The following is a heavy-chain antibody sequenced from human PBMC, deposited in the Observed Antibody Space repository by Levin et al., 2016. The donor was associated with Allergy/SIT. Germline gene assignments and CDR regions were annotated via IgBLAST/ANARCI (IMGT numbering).Heavy chain of an antibody. CDR2: ISYDGSNK. Sequence: GESLKISCAASGFTFSSYGMHWVRQAPGKGLEWVAVISYDGSNKYYADSVKGRFTISRDNSKNTLYLQMNSLRAEDTAVYYCARSWVEMATMTYWGQGTLVTVSS. CDR3: ARSWVEMATMTY. D-gene: IGHD5-24*01. J-gene: IGHJ4*02. CDR1: GFTFSSYG. V-gene: IGHV3-30*03.